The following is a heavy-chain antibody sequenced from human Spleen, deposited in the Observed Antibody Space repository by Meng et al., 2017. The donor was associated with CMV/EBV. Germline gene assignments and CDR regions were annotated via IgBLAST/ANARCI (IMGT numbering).Heavy chain of an antibody. V-gene: IGHV3-30*02. CDR1: GFTFSSYG. Sequence: GESLKISCPASGFTFSSYGMHWVRQAPGKGLEWVAFIRYDGSNKYYADSVKGRFTISRDNSKSTLYLQMNSLRAEDTAVYYCAKGVGATLRFDYWGQGTLVTVSS. CDR2: IRYDGSNK. CDR3: AKGVGATLRFDY. D-gene: IGHD1-26*01. J-gene: IGHJ4*02.